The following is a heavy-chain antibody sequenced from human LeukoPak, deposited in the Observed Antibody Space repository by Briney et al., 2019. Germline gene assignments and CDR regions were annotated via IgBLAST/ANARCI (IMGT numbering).Heavy chain of an antibody. CDR1: GFTVSGNY. Sequence: GGSLRLSCAVSGFTVSGNYMTWVRQAPGKGLEWVSVIYSAGTTYYADSVKGRFTISRDNSRNTLYLQMTSLRVDDTAVYYCARDPSFLFADAWWGQGTVVTVSS. V-gene: IGHV3-66*01. CDR3: ARDPSFLFADAW. CDR2: IYSAGTT. J-gene: IGHJ4*02. D-gene: IGHD2-2*01.